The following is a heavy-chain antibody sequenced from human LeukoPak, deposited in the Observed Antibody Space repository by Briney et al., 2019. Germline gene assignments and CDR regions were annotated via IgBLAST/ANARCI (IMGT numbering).Heavy chain of an antibody. CDR2: IFSSGIT. CDR3: ARDAPYGDFWFDP. D-gene: IGHD4-17*01. J-gene: IGHJ5*02. Sequence: SETLSLTCTVSGGSISSYYRSWIRQPAGKGLEWIGRIFSSGITKYNPSLKSRVTMSVDTSKNQFSLRLSSVTAADTAMYYCARDAPYGDFWFDPWGQGTLVTVSS. V-gene: IGHV4-4*07. CDR1: GGSISSYY.